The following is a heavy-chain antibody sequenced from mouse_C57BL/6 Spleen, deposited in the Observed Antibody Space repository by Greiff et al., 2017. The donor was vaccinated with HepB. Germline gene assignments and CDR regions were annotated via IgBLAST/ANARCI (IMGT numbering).Heavy chain of an antibody. CDR3: ARGGYDYSFDY. V-gene: IGHV1-76*01. CDR1: GYTFTDYY. D-gene: IGHD2-4*01. J-gene: IGHJ2*01. Sequence: QVQLQQSGAELVRPGASVKLSCKASGYTFTDYYINWVKQRPGQGLEWIARIYPGSGNTYYNEKFKGKATLTAEKSSSTAYMQLSSLTSEDSAVYFCARGGYDYSFDYWGQGTTLTVSS. CDR2: IYPGSGNT.